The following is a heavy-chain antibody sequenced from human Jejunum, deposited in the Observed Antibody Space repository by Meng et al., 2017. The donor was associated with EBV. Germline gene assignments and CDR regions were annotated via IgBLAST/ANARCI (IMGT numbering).Heavy chain of an antibody. J-gene: IGHJ4*02. CDR1: GFTFGDYG. D-gene: IGHD1-14*01. Sequence: QVRCVGSWGGVVHAGRSLSLSLSVSGFTFGDYGMHWFRQAPGKGLEWVALVSYGGSDKLYADSVKGRFTIYRDNSDNTLFLQMNSLKPEDTAVYYCAKERRGFYAEHWGQGTLVTVSS. CDR2: VSYGGSDK. V-gene: IGHV3-30*18. CDR3: AKERRGFYAEH.